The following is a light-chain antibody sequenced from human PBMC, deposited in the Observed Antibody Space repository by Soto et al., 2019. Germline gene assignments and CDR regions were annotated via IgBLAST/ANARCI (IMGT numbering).Light chain of an antibody. J-gene: IGLJ1*01. V-gene: IGLV2-8*01. CDR1: KNDIGVYDF. Sequence: QSVLTQPPSASGSPGKSVTISCTGTKNDIGVYDFVSWYQHHPGKAPRLIIYEVVQRPSGVPDRFSGSKSGNTAYLTVSGLQAADEADYFCKSYAGSNTYVFGSGTKVT. CDR3: KSYAGSNTYV. CDR2: EVV.